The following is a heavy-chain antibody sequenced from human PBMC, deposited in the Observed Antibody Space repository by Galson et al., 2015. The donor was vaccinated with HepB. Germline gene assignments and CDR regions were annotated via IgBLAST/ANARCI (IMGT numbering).Heavy chain of an antibody. V-gene: IGHV3-7*01. D-gene: IGHD4-17*01. J-gene: IGHJ4*02. Sequence: SLRLSCAASEFTFSSYWMSWFRQAPGKGLEWVANIKQDGSEKYYADSVKGRFTISRDNAKKSLYLQMNSLRVEDTAVYFCARDSSSRGKNAYGDPRLYWGPGTLVTVSS. CDR1: EFTFSSYW. CDR3: ARDSSSRGKNAYGDPRLY. CDR2: IKQDGSEK.